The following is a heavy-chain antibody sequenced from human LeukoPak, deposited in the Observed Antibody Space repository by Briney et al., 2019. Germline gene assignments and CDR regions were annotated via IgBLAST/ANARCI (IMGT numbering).Heavy chain of an antibody. CDR2: IYPGDSDS. Sequence: GESLQISCQGSGFRFSSYWIAWVRQMPGKGLEWMGIIYPGDSDSKYRRSFQGQVTTSADKSINTAYLQWSSLKASDSAMYYCARRLGGADVFDIWGQGTMVTVSS. CDR3: ARRLGGADVFDI. D-gene: IGHD3-16*01. CDR1: GFRFSSYW. J-gene: IGHJ3*02. V-gene: IGHV5-51*01.